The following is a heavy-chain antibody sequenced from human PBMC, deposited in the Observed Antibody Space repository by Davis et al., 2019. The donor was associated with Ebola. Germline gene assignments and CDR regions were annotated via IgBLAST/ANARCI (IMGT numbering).Heavy chain of an antibody. CDR1: AGSTSRGDYY. CDR2: IYYSGST. V-gene: IGHV4-61*08. D-gene: IGHD5-18*01. CDR3: VKGGRHSYGSWIDY. Sequence: SETLSLTCTVSAGSTSRGDYYWSWIRQPPGKGLEWIGYIYYSGSTNYNPSLKSRVTISVDTSKNQFSLKLSSVTAADTAVYYCVKGGRHSYGSWIDYWGQGTLVTVSS. J-gene: IGHJ4*02.